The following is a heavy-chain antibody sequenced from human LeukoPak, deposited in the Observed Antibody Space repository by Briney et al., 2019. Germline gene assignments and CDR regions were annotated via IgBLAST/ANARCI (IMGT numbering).Heavy chain of an antibody. D-gene: IGHD4-17*01. V-gene: IGHV3-11*01. CDR3: ARVCSPTSCYGDYGSDY. CDR2: ISSSGSTI. CDR1: GFIFSDYY. Sequence: PGGSLRLSCAASGFIFSDYYMSWIRQAPGKGLEWVSYISSSGSTIYYADSVKGRFTISRDNAKNSLYLQMNSLRAEDTAVYYCARVCSPTSCYGDYGSDYWGQGTLVTVPS. J-gene: IGHJ4*02.